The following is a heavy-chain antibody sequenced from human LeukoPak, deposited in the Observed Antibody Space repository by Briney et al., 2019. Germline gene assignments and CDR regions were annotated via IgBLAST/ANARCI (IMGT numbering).Heavy chain of an antibody. CDR1: GFAFSSYA. J-gene: IGHJ4*02. D-gene: IGHD7-27*01. CDR3: AKGLHISINWGFDY. V-gene: IGHV3-23*01. Sequence: PGGSLRLSCAASGFAFSSYAMSWVRQAPGKGLEWVSAISGSGGSTYYADSVKGRFTISRDNSKNTLYLQMNSLRAEDTAVYYCAKGLHISINWGFDYWGQGTLVTVSS. CDR2: ISGSGGST.